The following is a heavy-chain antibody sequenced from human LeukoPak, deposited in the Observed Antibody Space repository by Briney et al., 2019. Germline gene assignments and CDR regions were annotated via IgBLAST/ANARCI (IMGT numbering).Heavy chain of an antibody. CDR1: GGSISSYY. CDR2: IYTSGST. Sequence: KPSETLSLTCTASGGSISSYYWSWLRQPAGKGLEWIGRIYTSGSTNYNPSLKSRATMSVDTSKNQFSLKLSSVTAADTAVYYCARDGSQEQWLAYFDYWGQGTLVTVSS. V-gene: IGHV4-4*07. D-gene: IGHD6-19*01. J-gene: IGHJ4*02. CDR3: ARDGSQEQWLAYFDY.